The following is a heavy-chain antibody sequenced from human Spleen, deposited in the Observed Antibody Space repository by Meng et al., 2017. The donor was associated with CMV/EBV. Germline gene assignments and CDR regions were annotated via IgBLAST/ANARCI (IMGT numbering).Heavy chain of an antibody. J-gene: IGHJ4*02. CDR3: ARDGGAPNYYDSSGYYYY. V-gene: IGHV1-2*02. D-gene: IGHD3-22*01. Sequence: STGDYMHWVRQGTGHGLGWMGWINPNSGGTNYAQKFQGRVTMTRDTSISTAYMELSRLRSDDTAVYYCARDGGAPNYYDSSGYYYYWGQGTLVTVSS. CDR2: INPNSGGT. CDR1: STGDY.